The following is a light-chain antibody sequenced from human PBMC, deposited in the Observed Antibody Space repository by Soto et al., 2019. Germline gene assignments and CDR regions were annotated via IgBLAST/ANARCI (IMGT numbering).Light chain of an antibody. CDR3: QQYDSFPET. CDR2: KAS. J-gene: IGKJ1*01. CDR1: QNINRW. V-gene: IGKV1-5*03. Sequence: DIPMTQSPSTLSASVGDRVTITCRASQNINRWLAWYQQKPGKAPKILIYKASNLESGVPSRFSGSGSGTEFTLTITSLQPDDLATYYCQQYDSFPETFGQGTKVEIK.